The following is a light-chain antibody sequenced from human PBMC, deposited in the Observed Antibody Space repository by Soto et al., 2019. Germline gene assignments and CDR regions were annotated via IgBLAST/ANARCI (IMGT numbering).Light chain of an antibody. CDR2: GAS. CDR3: QQSYNIPRT. V-gene: IGKV1-39*01. J-gene: IGKJ1*01. Sequence: DIQMTQSPSSMSASVGDRVTITCRASQTISTDLNWYQQKPGKAPNLLIHGASTLEPGVPSRFSGSGSGTDFTLTISGVQPDDFATYYCQQSYNIPRTFGQGTKVEV. CDR1: QTISTD.